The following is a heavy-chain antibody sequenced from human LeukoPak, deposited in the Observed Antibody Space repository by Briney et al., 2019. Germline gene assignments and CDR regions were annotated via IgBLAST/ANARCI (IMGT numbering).Heavy chain of an antibody. CDR2: IGTAADT. CDR3: ARGPIVGITETKGYFDY. CDR1: GFTFSSYD. Sequence: GGSLRLSCAASGFTFSSYDMHWVRQAIGRGLEWVSSIGTAADTYYPGSVKGRFTISRENGKNSLYLQMNSLRAGDMAVYYCARGPIVGITETKGYFDYWGQGILVTVSS. V-gene: IGHV3-13*01. J-gene: IGHJ4*02. D-gene: IGHD1-7*01.